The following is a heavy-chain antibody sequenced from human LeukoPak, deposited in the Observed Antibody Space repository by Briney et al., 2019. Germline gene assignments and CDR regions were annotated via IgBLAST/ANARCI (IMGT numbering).Heavy chain of an antibody. Sequence: SETLSLTCTVSGGSISSYYWSWIRQPPGKGLEWIGYIYYSGSTNYNPSLKSRVTISVDTSKNQFSLKLSSATAADTAVYYCAREIVGATLNYFDYWGQGTLVTVSS. CDR1: GGSISSYY. CDR2: IYYSGST. D-gene: IGHD1-26*01. J-gene: IGHJ4*02. V-gene: IGHV4-59*08. CDR3: AREIVGATLNYFDY.